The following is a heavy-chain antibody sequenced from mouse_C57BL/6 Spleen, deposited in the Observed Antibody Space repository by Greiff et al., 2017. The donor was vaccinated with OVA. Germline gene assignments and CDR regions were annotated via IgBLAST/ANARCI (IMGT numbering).Heavy chain of an antibody. CDR3: VRREYYGSRYFDV. D-gene: IGHD1-1*01. J-gene: IGHJ1*03. Sequence: EVQRVESGGGLVQPKGSLKLSCAASGFSFNTYAMNWVRQAPGKGLEWVARIRSKSNNYATYYADSVKDRFTISRDDSESMLYLQMNNLKTEDTAVYYCVRREYYGSRYFDVWGTGTTVTVSS. CDR1: GFSFNTYA. V-gene: IGHV10-1*01. CDR2: IRSKSNNYAT.